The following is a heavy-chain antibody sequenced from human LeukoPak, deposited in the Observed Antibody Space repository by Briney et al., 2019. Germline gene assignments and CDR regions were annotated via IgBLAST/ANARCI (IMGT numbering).Heavy chain of an antibody. CDR2: IKQDGGET. V-gene: IGHV3-7*04. CDR3: AGRGDGNLYYFDN. Sequence: GSLRLSYAASGITFSSHWMIWVRQATGKGLEWVANIKQDGGETYYVDSVKGRFTIARDNAKNSLYLQMNSLRPEDTAVYYCAGRGDGNLYYFDNWGQGTLVTASS. D-gene: IGHD5-24*01. CDR1: GITFSSHW. J-gene: IGHJ4*02.